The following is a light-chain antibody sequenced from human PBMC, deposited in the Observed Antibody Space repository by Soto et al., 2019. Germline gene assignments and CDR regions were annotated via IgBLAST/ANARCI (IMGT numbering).Light chain of an antibody. CDR2: DAS. CDR1: QSVSSY. CDR3: QQRGHWPPWT. Sequence: EIVLTQSPATLSLSPGERATLSCRASQSVSSYLAWYQQKPGQAPRLLIYDASNSATGIPSRFSGSGSGTDFTLTISSLEPEDFVVYYCQQRGHWPPWTFGQGSKV. J-gene: IGKJ1*01. V-gene: IGKV3-11*01.